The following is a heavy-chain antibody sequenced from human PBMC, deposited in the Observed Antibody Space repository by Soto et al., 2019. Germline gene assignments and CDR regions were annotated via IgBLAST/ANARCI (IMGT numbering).Heavy chain of an antibody. CDR1: GFTFNACW. J-gene: IGHJ3*02. V-gene: IGHV3-7*05. CDR2: INRDGSEK. D-gene: IGHD6-6*01. Sequence: EVQLVESGGGLVQPGGSLRLSCAASGFTFNACWMTWVRQAPGKGLEWVANINRDGSEKNYVDSVKGRFTVSRDNAKNSRHLQMYSLRAEDTAVYYCVRDRTEYGSYGSSYYDGFDIWGQGTKVTVSS. CDR3: VRDRTEYGSYGSSYYDGFDI.